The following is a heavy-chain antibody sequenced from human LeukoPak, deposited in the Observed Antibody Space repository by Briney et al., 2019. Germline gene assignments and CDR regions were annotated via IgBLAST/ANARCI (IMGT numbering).Heavy chain of an antibody. J-gene: IGHJ4*02. CDR3: ARHHYCSSTSCYKPGGYSDY. D-gene: IGHD2-2*02. Sequence: SETLSLTCTVSGGSISSSSYYWGWIRQPPGKGLEWIGSIYYSGSTYYNPSLKSRVTISVDTSKNQFSLKLSSVTAADTAVYYCARHHYCSSTSCYKPGGYSDYWGQGTLVTVSS. CDR2: IYYSGST. V-gene: IGHV4-39*01. CDR1: GGSISSSSYY.